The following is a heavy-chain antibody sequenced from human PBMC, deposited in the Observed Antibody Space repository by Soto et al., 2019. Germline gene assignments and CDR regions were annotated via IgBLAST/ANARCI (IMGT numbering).Heavy chain of an antibody. D-gene: IGHD2-15*01. CDR2: IYWDDDK. CDR3: AHLVVAGIKYYFDS. CDR1: GFSLSTSGVG. J-gene: IGHJ4*02. Sequence: SGPTLVNPTQTLTLPCTFSGFSLSTSGVGVGWIRQPPGKALEWLTFIYWDDDKRNSPFLKSRLTITKDTSKNQVVLTMTNMDPVDTATYYCAHLVVAGIKYYFDSSGQGTLVTVSS. V-gene: IGHV2-5*02.